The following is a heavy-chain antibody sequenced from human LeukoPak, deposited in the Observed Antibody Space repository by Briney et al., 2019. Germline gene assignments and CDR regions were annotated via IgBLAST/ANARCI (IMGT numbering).Heavy chain of an antibody. J-gene: IGHJ4*02. D-gene: IGHD3-10*01. V-gene: IGHV3-15*01. CDR2: IKSKTDGGTT. Sequence: GGSLRLSCAASGFTFSNAWMSWVRQAPGKGLEWVGRIKSKTDGGTTDYAAPVKDRFTISRDDSKNTLYLQMNSLKTEDTAVYYCTTEAWFGESYYFDYWGQGTLVTVSS. CDR3: TTEAWFGESYYFDY. CDR1: GFTFSNAW.